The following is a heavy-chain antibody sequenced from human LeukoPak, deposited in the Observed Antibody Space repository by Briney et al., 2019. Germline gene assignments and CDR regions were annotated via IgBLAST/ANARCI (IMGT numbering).Heavy chain of an antibody. CDR2: INSDGSST. V-gene: IGHV3-74*01. D-gene: IGHD1-26*01. CDR3: ARGGSYSSNAFDI. Sequence: GGSLGLSCAASGFTSSSYWMHWVRQAPGKGLVWVSRINSDGSSTSYADSVKGRFTISRDNAKNTLYLQMNSLRVEDTAVYYCARGGSYSSNAFDIWGQGTMVTVSA. CDR1: GFTSSSYW. J-gene: IGHJ3*02.